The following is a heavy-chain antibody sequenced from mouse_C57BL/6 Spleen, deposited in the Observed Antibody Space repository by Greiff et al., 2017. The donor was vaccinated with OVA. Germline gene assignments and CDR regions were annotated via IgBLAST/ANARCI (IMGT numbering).Heavy chain of an antibody. D-gene: IGHD1-1*01. CDR1: GYAFSSYW. V-gene: IGHV1-80*01. CDR3: ARNYGSPHWYFDV. Sequence: QVQLQQSGAELVKPGASVKISCKASGYAFSSYWMNWVKQRPGKGLEWIGQIYPGDGDTNYNGKFKGKATLTADKSSSTAYMQLSSLTSEDSAVYFCARNYGSPHWYFDVWGTGTTVTVSS. J-gene: IGHJ1*03. CDR2: IYPGDGDT.